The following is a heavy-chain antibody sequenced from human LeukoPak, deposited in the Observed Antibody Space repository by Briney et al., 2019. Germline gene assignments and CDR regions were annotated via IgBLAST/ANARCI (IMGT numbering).Heavy chain of an antibody. V-gene: IGHV1-69*13. CDR3: ATSSDAMTSTTFAI. Sequence: SVKVSCNASGGTFSNYVLSWVRQAPGQGLEWMGGIIPIIGTANYAQKFQGRVTITVDESTSTAYLEVSTLRSEDPALYYCATSSDAMTSTTFAIWGQGTMVSVSS. J-gene: IGHJ3*02. D-gene: IGHD2-2*01. CDR2: IIPIIGTA. CDR1: GGTFSNYV.